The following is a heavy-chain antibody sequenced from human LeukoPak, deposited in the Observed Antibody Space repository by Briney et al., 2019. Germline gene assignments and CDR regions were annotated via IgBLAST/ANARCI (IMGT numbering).Heavy chain of an antibody. Sequence: SETLSLTCTVSGGSISSHYWSWIRQPPGKGLESIGYIYYSGSTNYNPSLKSRVTISVDTSKNQFSLKLSSVTAADTAVYYCARVAYYYYYMDVWGKGTTVTVSS. CDR2: IYYSGST. V-gene: IGHV4-59*11. CDR3: ARVAYYYYYMDV. CDR1: GGSISSHY. J-gene: IGHJ6*03.